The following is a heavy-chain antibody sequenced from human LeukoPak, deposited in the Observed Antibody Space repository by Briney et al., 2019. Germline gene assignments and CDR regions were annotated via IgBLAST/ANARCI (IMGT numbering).Heavy chain of an antibody. CDR1: GGSISSYY. CDR2: IYYSGST. V-gene: IGHV4-59*08. CDR3: ARRRIIANAFDI. Sequence: SETLSLTCTVSGGSISSYYWSWIRQPPGKGLEWIGYIYYSGSTNYNPSLKSRVTISVDTSKNQFSLKLSSVTAADTAVYYCARRRIIANAFDIWGHGTMVTVSS. J-gene: IGHJ3*02. D-gene: IGHD2/OR15-2a*01.